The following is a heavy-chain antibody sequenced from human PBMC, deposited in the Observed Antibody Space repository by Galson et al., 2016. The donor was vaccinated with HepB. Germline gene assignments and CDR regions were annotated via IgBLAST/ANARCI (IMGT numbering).Heavy chain of an antibody. CDR3: AKTHYSRTYLD. J-gene: IGHJ4*02. V-gene: IGHV4-31*03. CDR1: GGSIRCGDYY. Sequence: TLSLTCTVSGGSIRCGDYYWSWIRQHPGKGLEWIGYISFSGSTYYNPSLKSRVTISVDTSKNQFSLRLSSVTAADTAVYYCAKTHYSRTYLDWGQGTLVTVAP. D-gene: IGHD1-26*01. CDR2: ISFSGST.